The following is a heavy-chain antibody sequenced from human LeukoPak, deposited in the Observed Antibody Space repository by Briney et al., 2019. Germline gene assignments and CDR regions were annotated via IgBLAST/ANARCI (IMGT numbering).Heavy chain of an antibody. CDR1: VFTFSTYW. Sequence: WGSLRHSFTATVFTFSTYWMSWVGPTPEKGLDGVANIKEDGSEEVYVDSVKGRFTISRDNAKSSLYLQMNSRRTEDTAVYYWARDPYSRSWSDGMDVWGQGTTVTVSS. J-gene: IGHJ6*02. D-gene: IGHD6-13*01. CDR3: ARDPYSRSWSDGMDV. CDR2: IKEDGSEE. V-gene: IGHV3-7*05.